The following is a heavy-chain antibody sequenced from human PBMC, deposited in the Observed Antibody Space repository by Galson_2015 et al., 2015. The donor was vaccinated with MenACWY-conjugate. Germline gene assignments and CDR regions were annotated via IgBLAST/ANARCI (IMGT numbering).Heavy chain of an antibody. CDR1: GYSFTTYW. Sequence: QSGAEVKKSGESLQISCPGSGYSFTTYWIAWVRQMPGRGLEWVGLISPGDSNTRYSPSFQGQVTISADKSISTAYLQWSSLKASDTAMYYCARHPPGGRGLDVWGQGTTVTVSS. CDR2: ISPGDSNT. D-gene: IGHD1-26*01. J-gene: IGHJ6*02. V-gene: IGHV5-51*01. CDR3: ARHPPGGRGLDV.